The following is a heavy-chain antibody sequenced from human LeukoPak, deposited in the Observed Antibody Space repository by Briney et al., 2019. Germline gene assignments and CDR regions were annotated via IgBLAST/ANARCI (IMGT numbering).Heavy chain of an antibody. CDR1: GGTFSSYA. V-gene: IGHV1-69*04. Sequence: SVKVSCKASGGTFSSYAISWVRQAPGQGLEWMGRIIPILGIANYAQKFQGRVTITADKSTSTAYMELSSLRSEDTAVYYCARGIIAAAPFDYWGQGTLVTVSS. CDR2: IIPILGIA. CDR3: ARGIIAAAPFDY. J-gene: IGHJ4*02. D-gene: IGHD6-13*01.